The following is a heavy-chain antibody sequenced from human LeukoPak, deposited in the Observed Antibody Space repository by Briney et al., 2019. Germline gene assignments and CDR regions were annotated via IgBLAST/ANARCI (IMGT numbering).Heavy chain of an antibody. Sequence: GGSLRLSCAASGFTFSSYAMHWVRQAPGKGLEWVAVISYDGSNKYYADSVKGRFTISRDNSKSTLYLQMNSLRAEDTAVYYCARISGGGTNAFDIWGQGTMVAVSS. CDR1: GFTFSSYA. D-gene: IGHD7-27*01. V-gene: IGHV3-30*04. J-gene: IGHJ3*02. CDR3: ARISGGGTNAFDI. CDR2: ISYDGSNK.